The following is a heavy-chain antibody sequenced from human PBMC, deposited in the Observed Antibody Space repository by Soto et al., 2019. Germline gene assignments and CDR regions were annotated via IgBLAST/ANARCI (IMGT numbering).Heavy chain of an antibody. D-gene: IGHD1-7*01. V-gene: IGHV3-30*03. CDR3: AIETPTDGTTPAFHY. CDR2: ISYDGSNK. Sequence: QVQLVESGGGVVQPGRSLRLSCAASGFTFSSYGMHWVRQAPGKGLEWVAVISYDGSNKYYADSVKGRFTISRDNSKNTLYLQMKRLRAEDTAVYYCAIETPTDGTTPAFHYWGQGTLVTVSS. CDR1: GFTFSSYG. J-gene: IGHJ4*02.